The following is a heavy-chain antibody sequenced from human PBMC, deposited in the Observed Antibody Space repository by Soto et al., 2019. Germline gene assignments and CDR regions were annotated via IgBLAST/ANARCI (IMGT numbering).Heavy chain of an antibody. V-gene: IGHV3-11*05. CDR1: GFTFSDYY. CDR3: ARDEAAEGD. CDR2: ISSSSSYT. J-gene: IGHJ4*02. D-gene: IGHD6-25*01. Sequence: QVQLVESGGCLVKPGGSLRLSCAASGFTFSDYYMSWIRQAPGKGLEWVSYISSSSSYTNYEDSVKGRFTISRDNAKHSLYQQINSLRAEAKAVYYCARDEAAEGDWGQGNLVTVSS.